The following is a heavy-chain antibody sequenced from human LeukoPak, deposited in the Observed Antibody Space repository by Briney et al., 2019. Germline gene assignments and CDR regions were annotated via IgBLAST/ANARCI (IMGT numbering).Heavy chain of an antibody. Sequence: GSLRLSCAASGFTFDSYSMSWVRQAPGKGLEWVSYITSGSSTIYYPDSVKGRFTISRDNAKNSLYLQMNSLRAEDTAVYYCAEGSETFAYWGQGTLVTVSS. V-gene: IGHV3-48*04. CDR1: GFTFDSYS. CDR3: AEGSETFAY. J-gene: IGHJ4*02. CDR2: ITSGSSTI.